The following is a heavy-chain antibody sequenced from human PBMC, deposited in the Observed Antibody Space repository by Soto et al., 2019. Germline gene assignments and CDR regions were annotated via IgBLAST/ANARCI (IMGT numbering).Heavy chain of an antibody. CDR1: GGTFSSYT. CDR3: ARDGSSSWVFDY. CDR2: IIPILGIA. Sequence: SVKVSCKASGGTFSSYTISWVRQAPGQGLERMGRIIPILGIANYAQKFQGRVTITADKSTSTAYMELSSLRSEDTAVYYCARDGSSSWVFDYWGQGTLVTVSS. V-gene: IGHV1-69*04. D-gene: IGHD6-13*01. J-gene: IGHJ4*02.